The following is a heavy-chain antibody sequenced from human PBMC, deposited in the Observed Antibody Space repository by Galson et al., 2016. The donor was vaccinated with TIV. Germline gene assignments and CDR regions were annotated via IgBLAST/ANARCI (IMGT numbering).Heavy chain of an antibody. V-gene: IGHV2-5*02. CDR2: IYWDNDE. CDR3: AHRRRDNGVWYTLDY. Sequence: PALVKPTQTLTLTCTFSGFSLTSNGVGVGWIRQPPGKALEWLALIYWDNDERYSPSLKNRLTISKDTSKNQVVLRMTSMDPVDTATYSCAHRRRDNGVWYTLDYWGQGILVTVSS. J-gene: IGHJ4*02. D-gene: IGHD2-8*01. CDR1: GFSLTSNGVG.